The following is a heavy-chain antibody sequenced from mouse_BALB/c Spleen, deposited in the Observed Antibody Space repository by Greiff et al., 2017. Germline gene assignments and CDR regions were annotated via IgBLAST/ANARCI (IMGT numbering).Heavy chain of an antibody. D-gene: IGHD2-1*01. CDR2: INSNGGST. V-gene: IGHV5-6-2*01. Sequence: EVQGVESGGGLVKLGGSLKLSCAASGFTFSSYYMSWVRQTPEKRLELVAAINSNGGSTYYPDTVKGRFTISRDNAKNTLYLQMSSLKSEDTALYYCARHAPYGNYNYWGQGTTLTVSS. CDR3: ARHAPYGNYNY. CDR1: GFTFSSYY. J-gene: IGHJ2*01.